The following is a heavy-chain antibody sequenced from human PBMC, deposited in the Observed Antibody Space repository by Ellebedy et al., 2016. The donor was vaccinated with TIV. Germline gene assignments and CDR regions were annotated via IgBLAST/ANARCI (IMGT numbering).Heavy chain of an antibody. CDR3: ARRMTTVAKFDY. D-gene: IGHD4-23*01. CDR1: GGSISSYY. J-gene: IGHJ4*02. V-gene: IGHV4-59*08. Sequence: MPGGSLRLSCTVSGGSISSYYWSWIRQPPGKGLEWIGYIYYSGSTNYNPSFKSRVTISVDTSKNQFSLKLSSVTAADTAVYYCARRMTTVAKFDYWGQGTLVTVSS. CDR2: IYYSGST.